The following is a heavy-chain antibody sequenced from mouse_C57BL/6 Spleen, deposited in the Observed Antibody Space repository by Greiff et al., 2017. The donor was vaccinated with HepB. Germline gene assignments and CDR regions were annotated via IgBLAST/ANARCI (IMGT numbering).Heavy chain of an antibody. D-gene: IGHD2-10*01. V-gene: IGHV1-69*01. CDR2: IDPSDSYT. Sequence: QVQLQQPGAELVMPGASVKLSCKASGYTFTSYWMHWVKQRPGQGLEWIGEIDPSDSYTNSNQKFKGKATLTVDKSSSTSDMQLISLTSEDSAVYYCASGPYYGNYEGYGMDYWGQGTSVTVSS. J-gene: IGHJ4*01. CDR3: ASGPYYGNYEGYGMDY. CDR1: GYTFTSYW.